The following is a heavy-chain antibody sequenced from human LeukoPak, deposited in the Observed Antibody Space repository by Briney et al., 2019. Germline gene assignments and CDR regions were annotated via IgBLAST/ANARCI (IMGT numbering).Heavy chain of an antibody. D-gene: IGHD3-10*01. J-gene: IGHJ4*02. Sequence: PGGSLRLSCAASGFTFSSYEMNWVRQAPGKGLAWVSYISSSGSTIYYADSVKGRFTISRDNAKNSLYLQMNSLRAEDTAVYYCASSTPLTSFDYWGQGTLVTVSS. V-gene: IGHV3-48*03. CDR2: ISSSGSTI. CDR3: ASSTPLTSFDY. CDR1: GFTFSSYE.